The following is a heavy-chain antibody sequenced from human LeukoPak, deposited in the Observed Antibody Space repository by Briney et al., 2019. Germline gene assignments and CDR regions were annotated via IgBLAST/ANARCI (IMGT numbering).Heavy chain of an antibody. D-gene: IGHD3-3*01. V-gene: IGHV3-30-3*01. Sequence: PGRSPRLSCAASGFTFSSYAMHWVRQVPGKGLEWVAVISYDGSNKYYADSVKGRFTFSRDNSKNTLYLQMNSLRAEDTAVYYCARTSEAAYYDFWSGYRLGDAFDIWGQGTMVTVSS. J-gene: IGHJ3*02. CDR3: ARTSEAAYYDFWSGYRLGDAFDI. CDR1: GFTFSSYA. CDR2: ISYDGSNK.